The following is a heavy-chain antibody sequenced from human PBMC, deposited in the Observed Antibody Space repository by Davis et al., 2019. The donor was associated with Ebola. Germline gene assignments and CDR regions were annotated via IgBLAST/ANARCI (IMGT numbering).Heavy chain of an antibody. V-gene: IGHV1-46*01. CDR2: INPSGGST. CDR1: GYTFTSYY. CDR3: ARDSEEQWVGHLGWFDP. Sequence: ASVKVSCKASGYTFTSYYMHWVRQAPGQGLEWMGIINPSGGSTSYAQKFQGRVTITADESTSTAYMELSSLRSDDTAVYYCARDSEEQWVGHLGWFDPWGQGTLVTVSS. J-gene: IGHJ5*02. D-gene: IGHD6-19*01.